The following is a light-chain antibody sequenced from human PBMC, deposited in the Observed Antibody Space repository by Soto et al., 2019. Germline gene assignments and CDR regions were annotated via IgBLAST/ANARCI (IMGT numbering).Light chain of an antibody. J-gene: IGLJ1*01. Sequence: QSLLTQPRSVSGSPGQSVTLSCTGTSSDVGGYDYVSWYQQHPDKAPKLIIYDVSRRPSGVPDRFSGSKSDNTASLTISGLQAEDDADYYCQYYESSRSGYVFGTGNKVTVL. CDR1: SSDVGGYDY. CDR2: DVS. V-gene: IGLV2-11*01. CDR3: QYYESSRSGYV.